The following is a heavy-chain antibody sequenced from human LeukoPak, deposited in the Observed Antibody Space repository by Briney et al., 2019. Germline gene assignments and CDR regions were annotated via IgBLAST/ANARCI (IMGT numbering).Heavy chain of an antibody. Sequence: SVTLSLTCTVSGGSISSSSYYWGWIRQPPGKGLEWIGSIYYSGSTYYNPSLKSRVTISVDTSKNQFSLKLSSVTAADTAVYYCARTPFRSGSYSSWFDPWGQGTLVTVSS. J-gene: IGHJ5*02. CDR3: ARTPFRSGSYSSWFDP. CDR1: GGSISSSSYY. V-gene: IGHV4-39*07. D-gene: IGHD1-26*01. CDR2: IYYSGST.